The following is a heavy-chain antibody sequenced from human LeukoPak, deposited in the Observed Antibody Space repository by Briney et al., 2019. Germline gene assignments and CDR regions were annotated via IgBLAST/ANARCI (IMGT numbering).Heavy chain of an antibody. CDR3: AKIYGLGYQLLGRFDY. Sequence: GGSLRLSCAASGFTFSSYAISWVRQAPGKGLERVSAISGSGGSTYYADSGKGRFTISRDNSKNTLYLQMNSLRAEDTAVYYCAKIYGLGYQLLGRFDYWGQGTLVTVSS. D-gene: IGHD2-2*01. CDR2: ISGSGGST. V-gene: IGHV3-23*01. CDR1: GFTFSSYA. J-gene: IGHJ4*02.